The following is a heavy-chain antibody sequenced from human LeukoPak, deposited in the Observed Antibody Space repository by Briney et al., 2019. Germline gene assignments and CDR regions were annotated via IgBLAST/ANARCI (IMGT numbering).Heavy chain of an antibody. CDR2: IGASGGST. CDR1: GFTFSTYA. Sequence: GGSLRLSCAASGFTFSTYAMTWVRQAPGKGLEWVSGIGASGGSTYYADSVKGRFTISRDNSKNTLYLQMNSLRTEDTAVYYCAKAEGYDILTGLDYWGQGTLVTVSS. CDR3: AKAEGYDILTGLDY. D-gene: IGHD3-9*01. V-gene: IGHV3-23*01. J-gene: IGHJ4*02.